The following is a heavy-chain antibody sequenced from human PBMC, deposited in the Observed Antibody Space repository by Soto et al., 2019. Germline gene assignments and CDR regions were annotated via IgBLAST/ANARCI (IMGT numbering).Heavy chain of an antibody. D-gene: IGHD1-26*01. V-gene: IGHV3-23*01. CDR3: ARDMSGGTYNYYYGMDV. CDR1: GFTFSSYA. J-gene: IGHJ6*02. Sequence: PGGSLRLSCAASGFTFSSYAMTWVRQAPGRGLEWVSAISGSGSPTYYADSVKGRFTISRDNSKNTLYLLMNSLRADDTAVYYCARDMSGGTYNYYYGMDVWGQGTTVTVSS. CDR2: ISGSGSPT.